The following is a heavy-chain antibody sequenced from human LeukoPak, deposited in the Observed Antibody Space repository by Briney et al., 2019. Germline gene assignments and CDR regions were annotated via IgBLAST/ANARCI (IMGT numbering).Heavy chain of an antibody. J-gene: IGHJ4*02. CDR3: AKDILSLGRPGRDY. Sequence: PAGSLRLSCAASGFTFSSYGMHWVRQAPGKGLEWVAFIRYDGSNKYYADSVKGRFTISRDNSKNSLYLQMNSLRTEDTALYYCAKDILSLGRPGRDYWGQGTLVTVSS. D-gene: IGHD2/OR15-2a*01. V-gene: IGHV3-30*02. CDR1: GFTFSSYG. CDR2: IRYDGSNK.